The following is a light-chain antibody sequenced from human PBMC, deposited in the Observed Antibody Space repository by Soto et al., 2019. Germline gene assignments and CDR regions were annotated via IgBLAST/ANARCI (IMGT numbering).Light chain of an antibody. Sequence: EIVMTQSPSTLSVSPVERATLSCRASQSVSNNLAWYQQKPGQAPRLLMYGASTRATGIPARFSGSGSGTEFTLTISSLQSADFAVYFCQKYNNWARTCGQGNKGAIK. CDR3: QKYNNWART. CDR1: QSVSNN. J-gene: IGKJ1*01. V-gene: IGKV3-15*01. CDR2: GAS.